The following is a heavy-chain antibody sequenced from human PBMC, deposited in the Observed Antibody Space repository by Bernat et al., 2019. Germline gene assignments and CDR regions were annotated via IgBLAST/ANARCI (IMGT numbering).Heavy chain of an antibody. D-gene: IGHD1-14*01. CDR3: ARHDTEKYGMDV. CDR2: IYYSGST. Sequence: QVQLQQWGAGLLKPSETLSLTCTVSGGSISSSSYYWGWIRQPPGKGLEWIGSIYYSGSTYYNPSLKSRVTISVDTSKNQFSLKLSSVTAADTAVYYCARHDTEKYGMDVWGQGTTVTVSS. J-gene: IGHJ6*02. CDR1: GGSISSSSYY. V-gene: IGHV4-39*01.